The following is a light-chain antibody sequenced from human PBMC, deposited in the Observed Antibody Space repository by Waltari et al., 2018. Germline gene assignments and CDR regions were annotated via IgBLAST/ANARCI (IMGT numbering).Light chain of an antibody. CDR1: SSDVVRYKL. CDR3: CSYASDITLV. V-gene: IGLV2-23*02. CDR2: EVN. J-gene: IGLJ3*02. Sequence: QAALSLPASVSGSPGQAIIISCTGPSSDVVRYKLVSCYQQHPGKVPKPIIFEVNKRPSGVSNRFSGSKSGNTASLTISGLQPEDEADYYCCSYASDITLVFGGGTKLTVL.